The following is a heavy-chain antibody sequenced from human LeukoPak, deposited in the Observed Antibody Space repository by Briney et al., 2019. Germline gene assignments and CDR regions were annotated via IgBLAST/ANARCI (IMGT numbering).Heavy chain of an antibody. CDR3: ARETTVVTPGRSDVFDI. V-gene: IGHV4-59*11. D-gene: IGHD4-23*01. CDR2: IYYRGST. CDR1: GGSISSHY. Sequence: SETLSLTCTVSGGSISSHYWNWIRQPPGKGLEGIGYIYYRGSTHYKPSLKSRVTISVDTSKNQFSLKLSSVTAADTAVYYCARETTVVTPGRSDVFDIWGQGTMVTVSS. J-gene: IGHJ3*02.